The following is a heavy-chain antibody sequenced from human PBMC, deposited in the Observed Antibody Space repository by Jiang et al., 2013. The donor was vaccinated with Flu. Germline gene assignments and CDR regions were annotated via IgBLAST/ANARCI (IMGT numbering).Heavy chain of an antibody. V-gene: IGHV4-39*01. D-gene: IGHD3-10*01. CDR3: ARLRYYYGPGDY. CDR2: FHHGGTT. J-gene: IGHJ4*02. CDR1: GGSITTGPYY. Sequence: GPGLVKPSETLSLSCSVSGGSITTGPYYWGWIRQPPGKGLEWLVSFHHGGTTYYNPSLKSQISIFMDKSKNQFSLNLTSVTAADTAVYYCARLRYYYGPGDYWGQGSLVTVSS.